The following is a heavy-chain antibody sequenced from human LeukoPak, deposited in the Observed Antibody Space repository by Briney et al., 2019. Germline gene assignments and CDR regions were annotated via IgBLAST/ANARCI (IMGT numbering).Heavy chain of an antibody. V-gene: IGHV3-64*01. CDR2: ISSNGGST. CDR1: GFTFSSYA. D-gene: IGHD4-11*01. Sequence: HAGGSLRLSCAASGFTFSSYAMHWVRQAPGEGLQYLSGISSNGGSTYYANSVKGRFIISRDNSKNTLYLQMNSLRAEDTAVYYCAKESATDAYFDYWGQGTLVTVSS. J-gene: IGHJ4*02. CDR3: AKESATDAYFDY.